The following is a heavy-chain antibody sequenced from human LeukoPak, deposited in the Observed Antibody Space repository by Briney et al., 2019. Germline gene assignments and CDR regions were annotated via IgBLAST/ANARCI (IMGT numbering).Heavy chain of an antibody. V-gene: IGHV3-7*01. CDR1: GFTFSSYW. Sequence: GGSLRLSCAASGFTFSSYWMSWIRQAQGKGLEWVANIKQDGSEKYYVDSVKGRFTISRDNAKNSLYLQMNSLRAEDTAVYYCARPRVGATTHDAFDIWGQGTMVTVSS. CDR2: IKQDGSEK. J-gene: IGHJ3*02. CDR3: ARPRVGATTHDAFDI. D-gene: IGHD1-26*01.